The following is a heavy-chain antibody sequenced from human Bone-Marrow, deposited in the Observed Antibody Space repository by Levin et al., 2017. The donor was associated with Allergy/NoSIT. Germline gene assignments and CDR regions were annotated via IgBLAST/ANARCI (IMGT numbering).Heavy chain of an antibody. J-gene: IGHJ4*02. V-gene: IGHV4-39*01. CDR1: GGSISSSSYY. CDR2: IYYSGST. CDR3: ASYYYDSSGSYYFDY. D-gene: IGHD3-22*01. Sequence: SETLSLTCTVSGGSISSSSYYWGWIRQPPGKGLEWIGSIYYSGSTYYNPSLKSRVTISVDTSKNQFSLKLSSVTAADTAVYYCASYYYDSSGSYYFDYWGQGTLVTVSS.